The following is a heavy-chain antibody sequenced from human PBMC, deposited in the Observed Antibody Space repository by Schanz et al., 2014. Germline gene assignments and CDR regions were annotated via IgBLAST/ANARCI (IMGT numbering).Heavy chain of an antibody. J-gene: IGHJ3*02. CDR2: IYSGGST. V-gene: IGHV3-66*01. CDR1: GFTFSSYS. CDR3: AKCIGWYGRCAFDI. D-gene: IGHD6-19*01. Sequence: EVQLVESGGGLVKPGGSLRLSCAASGFTFSSYSVNWVRQAPGKGLEWVAVIYSGGSTFYTDSVKGRFTISRDNSKNTLYLQMNSLIAEDTAVYYCAKCIGWYGRCAFDIWGQGTMVTVSS.